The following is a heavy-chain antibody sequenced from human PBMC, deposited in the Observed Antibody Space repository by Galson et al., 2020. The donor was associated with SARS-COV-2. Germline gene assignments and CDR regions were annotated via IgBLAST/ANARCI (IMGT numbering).Heavy chain of an antibody. V-gene: IGHV5-51*01. CDR1: GYSFPNYW. D-gene: IGHD6-13*01. CDR2: IYPGDSDT. CDR3: ARRAIVAGGRDSFSFDY. J-gene: IGHJ4*02. Sequence: GESLKISCKGSGYSFPNYWIGWVRQMPGKGLEWMGIIYPGDSDTRYSPSFQGQVIISAYKSINTAYLQWSSLKASDTAVYYCARRAIVAGGRDSFSFDYWGQGTLVTVSS.